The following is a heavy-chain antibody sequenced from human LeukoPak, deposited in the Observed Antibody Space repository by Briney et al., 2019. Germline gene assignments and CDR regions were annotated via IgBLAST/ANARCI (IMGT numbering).Heavy chain of an antibody. CDR2: INHSGSA. Sequence: SETLSLTCAVYGGSFSGYYWSWIRQPPGKGLEWIGEINHSGSANYNPFLKSRVTISVDTSKNQFSLKLSSVTAADTAVYYCASGSHYYGMDIWGQGTTVTVSS. J-gene: IGHJ6*02. CDR3: ASGSHYYGMDI. V-gene: IGHV4-34*01. CDR1: GGSFSGYY.